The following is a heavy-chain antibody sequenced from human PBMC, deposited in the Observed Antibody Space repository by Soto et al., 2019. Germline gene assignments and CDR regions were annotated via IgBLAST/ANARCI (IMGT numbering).Heavy chain of an antibody. V-gene: IGHV4-61*01. CDR3: ARDHNYDFWSGYYSNYYYGMDV. Sequence: SETLSLTCTVSGGSVSSGSYYWSWIRQPPGKGLEWIGYIYYSGSTNYNPSLKSRVTISVDTSKNQFSLKLSSVTAADTAVYYCARDHNYDFWSGYYSNYYYGMDVWGQGTTVTVSS. CDR2: IYYSGST. J-gene: IGHJ6*02. CDR1: GGSVSSGSYY. D-gene: IGHD3-3*01.